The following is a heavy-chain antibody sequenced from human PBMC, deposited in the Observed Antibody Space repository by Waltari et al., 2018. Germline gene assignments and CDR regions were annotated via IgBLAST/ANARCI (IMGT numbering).Heavy chain of an antibody. CDR2: IYTGEMT. CDR1: VPTLSNNY. V-gene: IGHV3-53*01. Sequence: VRLVESGGGLIHPGGSLRLSCAASVPTLSNNYMHWVRQAPGKGLEWVSVIYTGEMTYYSDAVKGRFTISRDISKNMVYLQMNNLRAEDTALYYCARDTTSRERAGDWGQGTLVTVSS. D-gene: IGHD1-1*01. CDR3: ARDTTSRERAGD. J-gene: IGHJ4*02.